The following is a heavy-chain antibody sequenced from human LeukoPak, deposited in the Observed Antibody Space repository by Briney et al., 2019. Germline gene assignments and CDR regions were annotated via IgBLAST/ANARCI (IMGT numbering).Heavy chain of an antibody. CDR3: AKDPTYLDIVVVPAAIDY. CDR2: ISYDGSNK. V-gene: IGHV3-30*18. J-gene: IGHJ4*02. D-gene: IGHD2-2*03. CDR1: GFTFSSYG. Sequence: PGRSLRLSCAASGFTFSSYGMPWVRQAPGKGLEWVAVISYDGSNKYYADSVKGRFTISRDNSKNTLYLQMNSLRAEDTAVYYCAKDPTYLDIVVVPAAIDYWGQGTLVTVSS.